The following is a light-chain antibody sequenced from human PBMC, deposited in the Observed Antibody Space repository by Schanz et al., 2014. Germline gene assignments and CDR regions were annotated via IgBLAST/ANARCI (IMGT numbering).Light chain of an antibody. CDR3: CTYAGGTTTWV. CDR2: DVS. J-gene: IGLJ3*02. V-gene: IGLV2-14*03. CDR1: SSDFGGYIY. Sequence: QSALTQPASVSGSPGQSITISCTGTSSDFGGYIYVSWYQQHPGKAPKLMMSDVSNRPSGVSHRFSGSKSGNTASLTISGLQAEDEADYYCCTYAGGTTTWVFGGGTKVTVL.